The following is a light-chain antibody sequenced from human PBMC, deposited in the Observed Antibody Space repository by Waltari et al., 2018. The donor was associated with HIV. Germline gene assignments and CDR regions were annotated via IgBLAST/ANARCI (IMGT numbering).Light chain of an antibody. CDR1: SSNIGSNT. V-gene: IGLV1-44*01. CDR2: NNN. Sequence: QSVLTQPPSASGTPGQRVTISCSGSSSNIGSNTVNWYQQLPGTAPKLLIYNNNRRPSGVHDRFAGSKSGTSASLAISGLQSEDEADYYCAAWDDSLNGRVFGGGTKLTVL. J-gene: IGLJ3*02. CDR3: AAWDDSLNGRV.